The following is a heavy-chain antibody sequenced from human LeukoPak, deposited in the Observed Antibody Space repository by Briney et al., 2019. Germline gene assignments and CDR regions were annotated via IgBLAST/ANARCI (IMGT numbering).Heavy chain of an antibody. CDR1: GFIFSSYS. V-gene: IGHV3-21*01. D-gene: IGHD3-10*01. Sequence: PGGSLRLSCAASGFIFSSYSMNWVRQAPGKGLEWVSSISGSGSYIYYAGSVKGRFTISRDNAKNSLYLQMNSLRAEDTAVYYCAREDYGSRSGDYWGQGTLVTVSS. J-gene: IGHJ4*02. CDR2: ISGSGSYI. CDR3: AREDYGSRSGDY.